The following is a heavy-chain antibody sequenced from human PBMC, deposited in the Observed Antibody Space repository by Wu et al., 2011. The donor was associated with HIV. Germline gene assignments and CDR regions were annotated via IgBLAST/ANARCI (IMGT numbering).Heavy chain of an antibody. D-gene: IGHD2/OR15-2a*01. CDR2: IGVNNGDT. CDR3: ASLCGSNSWDRNSYKNYDLDV. Sequence: QALLGQSGVEVKTPGASVKVSCKASGFTFTSFGISWVRQAPGQGLEWMGWIGVNNGDTDYAQKFQGRVTLTTDEQTTTVYMELSSLRFDDTATYYCASLCGSNSWDRNSYKNYDLDVWGKGTTVTVSS. CDR1: GFTFTSFG. V-gene: IGHV1-18*01. J-gene: IGHJ6*03.